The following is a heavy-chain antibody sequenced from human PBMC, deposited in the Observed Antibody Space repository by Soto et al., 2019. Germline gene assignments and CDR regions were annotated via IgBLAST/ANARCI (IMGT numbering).Heavy chain of an antibody. V-gene: IGHV4-31*03. D-gene: IGHD3-3*02. Sequence: TLSLTCTVSGGSISSGGYYWSWIRQHPGKGLEWIGYIYYSGSTYYNPSLKSRVTISLDTSKNQFSLKLTFVTAADTAVYYCASPKIAFYNWFDPWGQGTLVTVSS. J-gene: IGHJ5*02. CDR1: GGSISSGGYY. CDR2: IYYSGST. CDR3: ASPKIAFYNWFDP.